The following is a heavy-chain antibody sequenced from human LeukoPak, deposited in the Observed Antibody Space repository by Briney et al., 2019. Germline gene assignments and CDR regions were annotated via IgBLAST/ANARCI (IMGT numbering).Heavy chain of an antibody. Sequence: ASVKVSCKTSGYIFTDNYMQWVRQAPGQGLEWMGWINPEVGDTTYAQKFQGRVTMTRDTSINTAYMELSRLTSDDTAVYYCAKSGGTGSYVPYDNWGQGTLVTVSS. CDR2: INPEVGDT. CDR3: AKSGGTGSYVPYDN. D-gene: IGHD3-10*01. J-gene: IGHJ4*02. CDR1: GYIFTDNY. V-gene: IGHV1-2*02.